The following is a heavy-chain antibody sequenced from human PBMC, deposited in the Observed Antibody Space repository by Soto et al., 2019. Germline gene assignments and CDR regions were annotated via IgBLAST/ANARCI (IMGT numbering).Heavy chain of an antibody. CDR1: GGSFSGYY. D-gene: IGHD3-9*01. V-gene: IGHV4-34*01. Sequence: QVQLQQWGAGLLKPSETLSLTCAVYGGSFSGYYWSWIRQPPGKGLEWIGEINHSGSTNYNPSLPNRVTISVDTPTNQFSLKLSSVTAADTAVYYSSRGKNVLRYCHNWCDPWGQGTLVTVSS. CDR2: INHSGST. J-gene: IGHJ5*02. CDR3: SRGKNVLRYCHNWCDP.